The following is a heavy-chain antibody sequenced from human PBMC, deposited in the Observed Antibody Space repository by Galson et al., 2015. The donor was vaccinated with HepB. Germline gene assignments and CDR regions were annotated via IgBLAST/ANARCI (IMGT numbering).Heavy chain of an antibody. J-gene: IGHJ4*02. CDR3: ARGGGSKAYGY. CDR2: IYYNGGT. D-gene: IGHD3-10*01. V-gene: IGHV4-30-4*01. Sequence: TLSLTCPVSGDSISSGDYYWSWIRQPPGKGLEWIGYIYYNGGTYSNPSLKSRLTMSVVTSKNQFSLQLNSVTAADTAVYYCARGGGSKAYGYWGQGTLVTVSP. CDR1: GDSISSGDYY.